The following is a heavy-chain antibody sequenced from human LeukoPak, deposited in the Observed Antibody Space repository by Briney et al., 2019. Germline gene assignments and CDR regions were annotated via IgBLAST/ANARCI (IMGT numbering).Heavy chain of an antibody. D-gene: IGHD3-22*01. CDR1: GGSISSSSYC. Sequence: RPSETLSLTCTVSGGSISSSSYCWGWIRQPPGKGLEWIGSIYYSGSTYQNPSLRSRVTISVDTSKNQFSLKLSSVTAADTAVYYCARGSGTFYYDSSGYLNWFDPWGQGTLVTASS. CDR2: IYYSGST. V-gene: IGHV4-39*01. CDR3: ARGSGTFYYDSSGYLNWFDP. J-gene: IGHJ5*02.